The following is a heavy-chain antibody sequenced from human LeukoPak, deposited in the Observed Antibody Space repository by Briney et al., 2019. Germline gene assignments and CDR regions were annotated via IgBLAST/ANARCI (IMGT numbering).Heavy chain of an antibody. Sequence: SGTLSLTCSVSGGSITSNTWWSWVRQPSGQGLEWIGEIYHSGSTNYNPSLKSRATISVDKSRNQFSLMLTSVTAADTAVYYCARNPGSDYPEWWGQGTLVTVSS. CDR2: IYHSGST. CDR1: GGSITSNTW. V-gene: IGHV4-4*02. J-gene: IGHJ4*02. CDR3: ARNPGSDYPEW. D-gene: IGHD4-17*01.